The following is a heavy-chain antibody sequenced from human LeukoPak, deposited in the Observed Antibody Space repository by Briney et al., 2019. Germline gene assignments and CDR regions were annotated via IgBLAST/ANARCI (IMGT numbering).Heavy chain of an antibody. Sequence: PSETLSLTCTVSGGSISSYYWSWIRQPPGKGLEWIGYIYYSGSTNYNPSLKSRVTISVDTSKNQFSLKLCSVTAADTAVCYCAGGVSAPLDYWGQGTLVTVSS. D-gene: IGHD3-16*01. J-gene: IGHJ4*02. CDR1: GGSISSYY. V-gene: IGHV4-59*01. CDR3: AGGVSAPLDY. CDR2: IYYSGST.